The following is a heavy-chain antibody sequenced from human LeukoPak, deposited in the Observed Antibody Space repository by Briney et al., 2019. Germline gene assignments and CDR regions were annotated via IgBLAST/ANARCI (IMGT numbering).Heavy chain of an antibody. J-gene: IGHJ4*02. V-gene: IGHV4-34*01. CDR1: GGSFSDYY. D-gene: IGHD6-19*01. CDR2: VTHSRST. CDR3: ARRLPVAGRAPDY. Sequence: PSETLSLTCAVYGGSFSDYYWSWIRQPPGKGLEWIGEVTHSRSTNYYPSLKSRVTISVVTSMNQFSLKLSSVTAADTAVYYCARRLPVAGRAPDYWGPGTLVTVSS.